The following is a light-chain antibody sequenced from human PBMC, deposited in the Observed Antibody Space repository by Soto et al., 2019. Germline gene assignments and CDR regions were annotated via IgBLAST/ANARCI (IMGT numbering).Light chain of an antibody. CDR1: SSDVGGYNY. Sequence: QSALTQPPSASGSPGQSVTISCTGTSSDVGGYNYVSWYRQHPGKAPKLMIYEVSKRPSGVPDRFSGSKSGNTASLTVSGLQAEDEADYYCSSYAGINNLGVFGGGTKLTVL. CDR2: EVS. J-gene: IGLJ2*01. CDR3: SSYAGINNLGV. V-gene: IGLV2-8*01.